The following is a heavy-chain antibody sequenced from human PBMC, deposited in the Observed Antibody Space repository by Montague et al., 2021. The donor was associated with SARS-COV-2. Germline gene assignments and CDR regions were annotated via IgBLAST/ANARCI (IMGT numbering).Heavy chain of an antibody. CDR1: GGSISCYY. CDR2: ISYSWST. Sequence: SETLSLTCTVSGGSISCYYYNWIRQPPGTGLELITNISYSWSTNYNHSPTLRVPISVDTSKNQFSLKLSSVTAADTAVYYCARSREEYNILTGYAYDFDNWGQGTLVTVSS. J-gene: IGHJ4*02. CDR3: ARSREEYNILTGYAYDFDN. V-gene: IGHV4-59*01. D-gene: IGHD3-9*01.